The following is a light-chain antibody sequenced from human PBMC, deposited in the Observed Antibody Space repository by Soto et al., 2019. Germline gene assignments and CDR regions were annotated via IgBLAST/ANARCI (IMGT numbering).Light chain of an antibody. V-gene: IGKV1-5*01. Sequence: DIQMTQSPSTLSASVGDRVTIACRASQSISTRLSWYQQKPGKAPKFLIYDASGLESGVPSRFNGSGSGTEFTLTISSLQPGDFATYYCQQYDSYPFTFGPGTKVDIK. CDR3: QQYDSYPFT. CDR2: DAS. CDR1: QSISTR. J-gene: IGKJ3*01.